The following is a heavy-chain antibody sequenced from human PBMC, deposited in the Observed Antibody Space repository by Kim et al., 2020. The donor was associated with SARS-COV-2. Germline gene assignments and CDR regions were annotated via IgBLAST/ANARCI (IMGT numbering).Heavy chain of an antibody. Sequence: ASVKVSCKASCYSFSCTGIRWARQAPGPGLEWIGGISAYNGNTNYAQKLQGRVTMTTDTSTSTAYMELRSLRSDDTAVYYCARDKGPAAGMYWGQGTLVTVSS. D-gene: IGHD6-13*01. CDR2: ISAYNGNT. CDR1: CYSFSCTG. V-gene: IGHV1-18*04. J-gene: IGHJ4*02. CDR3: ARDKGPAAGMY.